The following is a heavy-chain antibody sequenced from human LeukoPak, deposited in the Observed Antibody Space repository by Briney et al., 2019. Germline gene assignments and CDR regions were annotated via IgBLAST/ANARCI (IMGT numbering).Heavy chain of an antibody. D-gene: IGHD2-15*01. CDR3: AKQSPPPAYCSGGGCYFY. CDR1: GFSFSTYA. V-gene: IGHV3-23*01. Sequence: SGGSLRLSCAASGFSFSTYAMNWVRQAPGKGLEWVSGISGSGGSTYYADSVKGRFTISRDNSKNTLYLRMDSLRAEDTALYYCAKQSPPPAYCSGGGCYFYWGQGTLVTVSS. J-gene: IGHJ4*02. CDR2: ISGSGGST.